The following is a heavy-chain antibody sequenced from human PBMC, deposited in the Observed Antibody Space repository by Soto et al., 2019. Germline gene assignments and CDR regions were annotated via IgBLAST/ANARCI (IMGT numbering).Heavy chain of an antibody. Sequence: PGGSLRLSCAASGFTFSSYSMNWVRQAPGKGLEWVSSISSSSSYIYYADSVKGRFTISRDNAKNSLYLQMNSLRAEDTAVYYCARGSGSGIYYYYYGMDVWGQGTTVTVS. D-gene: IGHD3-10*01. CDR3: ARGSGSGIYYYYYGMDV. CDR2: ISSSSSYI. V-gene: IGHV3-21*01. CDR1: GFTFSSYS. J-gene: IGHJ6*02.